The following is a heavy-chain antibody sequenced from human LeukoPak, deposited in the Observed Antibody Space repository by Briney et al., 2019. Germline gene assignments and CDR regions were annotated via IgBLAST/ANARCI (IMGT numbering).Heavy chain of an antibody. CDR2: IYYSGST. V-gene: IGHV4-39*07. CDR3: AMMNTYYDFWSGSAYYYYMDV. D-gene: IGHD3-3*01. Sequence: SETLSLTCTVSGGSISSSSYYWGWIRQPPGKGLEWIGSIYYSGSTYYNPSLKSRVTISVDTSKNQFSLKLSSVTAADTAVYYCAMMNTYYDFWSGSAYYYYMDVWGKGTTVTVSS. J-gene: IGHJ6*03. CDR1: GGSISSSSYY.